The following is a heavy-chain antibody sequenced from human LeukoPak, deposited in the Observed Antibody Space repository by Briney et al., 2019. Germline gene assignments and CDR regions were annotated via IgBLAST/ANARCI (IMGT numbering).Heavy chain of an antibody. CDR1: GFTFSSYA. CDR3: AKGGRAAHYFDY. Sequence: GGSLRLSCAASGFTFSSYAMSWVRQPPGKGLEWISAISGSGGSTYYADSVKGRFTISRDNSKNPLSLKMNTLRAEDTAVYYCAKGGRAAHYFDYWGQGTLVTVSS. J-gene: IGHJ4*02. D-gene: IGHD2-15*01. CDR2: ISGSGGST. V-gene: IGHV3-23*01.